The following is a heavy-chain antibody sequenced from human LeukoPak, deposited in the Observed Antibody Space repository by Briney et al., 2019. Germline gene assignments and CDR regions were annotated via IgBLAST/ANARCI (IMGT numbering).Heavy chain of an antibody. J-gene: IGHJ4*02. CDR1: GFTFSSYW. CDR2: IKQDGNEK. CDR3: ARDTLGEGDDSDYAVYYFDY. Sequence: GGSLRLSCAASGFTFSSYWMSCVRQAPGKGLEWVANIKQDGNEKYYVDSVKGRFTISRDNAKNSLYLQMNSLRGEDTAVYYCARDTLGEGDDSDYAVYYFDYWGQGTLVTVSS. V-gene: IGHV3-7*01. D-gene: IGHD5-12*01.